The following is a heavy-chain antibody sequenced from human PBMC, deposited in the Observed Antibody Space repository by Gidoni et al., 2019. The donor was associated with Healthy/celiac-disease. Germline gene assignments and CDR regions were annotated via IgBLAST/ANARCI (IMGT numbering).Heavy chain of an antibody. V-gene: IGHV3-48*03. CDR1: GFTFSSYE. D-gene: IGHD4-17*01. J-gene: IGHJ4*02. CDR2: IRSSGSSI. CDR3: ARAGTVTTI. Sequence: EVQLVESGGGLVQPGGSLRLSCAASGFTFSSYEMNWVRLAPGKGLEWVSYIRSSGSSIYYADSVKGRFAISRDNAKNSLDLQMNSLRAEDTAVYYCARAGTVTTIWGQGTLVTVSS.